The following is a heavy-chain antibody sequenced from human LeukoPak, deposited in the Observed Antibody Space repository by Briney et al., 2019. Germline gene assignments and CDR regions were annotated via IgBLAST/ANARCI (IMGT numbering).Heavy chain of an antibody. CDR2: IYYSGST. CDR3: ASDLRYYYDSSGYYDY. D-gene: IGHD3-22*01. Sequence: SQTLSLTCAVSGGSISSGGYSWSWIRQPPGKGLEWIGYIYYSGSTYYNPSLKSRVTISVDTSKNQFSLKLSSVTAADTAVYYCASDLRYYYDSSGYYDYWGQGTLVTVSS. J-gene: IGHJ4*02. CDR1: GGSISSGGYS. V-gene: IGHV4-30-2*05.